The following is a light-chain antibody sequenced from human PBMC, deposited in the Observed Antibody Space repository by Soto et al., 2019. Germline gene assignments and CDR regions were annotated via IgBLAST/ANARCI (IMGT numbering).Light chain of an antibody. CDR1: SSNIGAGYD. Sequence: QSVLTQPPSVSGAPGQRVTISCTGSSSNIGAGYDVHWYQQLPGTAPKLLMYGNINRPSGVPDRFSGSKSGTSASLAITGLQAEDEADYYCQSYDSRLSGVVFGGGTKLTVL. V-gene: IGLV1-40*01. CDR3: QSYDSRLSGVV. CDR2: GNI. J-gene: IGLJ2*01.